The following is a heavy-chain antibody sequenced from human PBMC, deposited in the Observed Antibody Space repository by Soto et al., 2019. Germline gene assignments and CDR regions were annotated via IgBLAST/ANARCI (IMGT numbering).Heavy chain of an antibody. J-gene: IGHJ4*02. CDR2: ISYDGSNK. D-gene: IGHD3-16*02. CDR1: GFTFSSYA. V-gene: IGHV3-30-3*01. CDR3: ASDPGGYDYVWGSYRYFDY. Sequence: QVQLVESGGGVVQPGRSLRLSCAASGFTFSSYAMHWVRQAPGKGLEWVAVISYDGSNKYYADSVKGRFTISRDNSKNTLYLQMNSLRAEDTAVYYCASDPGGYDYVWGSYRYFDYWGQGTLVTVSS.